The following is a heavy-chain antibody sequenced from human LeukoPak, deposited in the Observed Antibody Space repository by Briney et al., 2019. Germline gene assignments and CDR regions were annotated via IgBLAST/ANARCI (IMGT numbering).Heavy chain of an antibody. CDR3: ARTPRCSSTSCPPFDY. Sequence: GRCLRLPCAASGSTFDDYATHWVSHPPGKGLEWASLISGDGGRTYYADSVKGRFTISRDNRENSLYLQMNSLRTEDTALYYCARTPRCSSTSCPPFDYWGQGTLVTVSS. CDR2: ISGDGGRT. V-gene: IGHV3-43*02. CDR1: GSTFDDYA. J-gene: IGHJ4*02. D-gene: IGHD2-2*01.